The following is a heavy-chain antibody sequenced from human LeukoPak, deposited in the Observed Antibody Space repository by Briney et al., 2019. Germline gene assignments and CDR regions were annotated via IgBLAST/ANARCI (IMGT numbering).Heavy chain of an antibody. Sequence: SETLSLTCTVSGGSISSCYWSWIRQPAGKGLEWIGRIYSSGSANYNPSLKSRVTMSVDTSKNQFSLKLSSVTAADTAVYYCARYSGGWIYYFDYWGQGTLVTVSS. V-gene: IGHV4-4*07. CDR2: IYSSGSA. CDR3: ARYSGGWIYYFDY. D-gene: IGHD6-19*01. CDR1: GGSISSCY. J-gene: IGHJ4*02.